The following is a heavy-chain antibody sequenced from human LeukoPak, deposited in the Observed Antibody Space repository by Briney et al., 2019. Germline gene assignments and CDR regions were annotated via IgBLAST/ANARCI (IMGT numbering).Heavy chain of an antibody. CDR2: IYYSGST. CDR3: ARRGGSYFVYFDY. J-gene: IGHJ4*02. CDR1: GGSISYNY. D-gene: IGHD1-26*01. V-gene: IGHV4-59*08. Sequence: PSETLSLTCTVSGGSISYNYWSWIRQSPGKGLEWIGYIYYSGSTNYNPSLKSRVTISVDTSKNQFSLKLSSVTAADTAVYYCARRGGSYFVYFDYWGQGTLVTVSS.